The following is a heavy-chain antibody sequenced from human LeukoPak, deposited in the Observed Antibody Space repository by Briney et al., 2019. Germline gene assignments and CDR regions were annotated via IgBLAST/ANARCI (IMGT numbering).Heavy chain of an antibody. CDR2: IKQDGSEK. Sequence: GGSLRLSCAASGFTFSSYWMSWVRQAPGKGLEWVANIKQDGSEKYYVDSVKGRFTISRDNAKNSLYLQMNSLRAEDTAVYYCARDKLYQLLSNWFDPWGQGTLVTVSS. D-gene: IGHD2-2*01. V-gene: IGHV3-7*01. J-gene: IGHJ5*02. CDR1: GFTFSSYW. CDR3: ARDKLYQLLSNWFDP.